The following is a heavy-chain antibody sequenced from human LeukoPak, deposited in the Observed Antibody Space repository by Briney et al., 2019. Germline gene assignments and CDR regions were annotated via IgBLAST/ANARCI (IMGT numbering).Heavy chain of an antibody. V-gene: IGHV4-31*03. CDR1: GGSISSGGYY. CDR2: ISYSGST. CDR3: ARIRGYSYGELDY. J-gene: IGHJ4*02. D-gene: IGHD5-18*01. Sequence: SETLSPTCTVSGGSISSGGYYWSWIRQHPGKGLEWIGHISYSGSTYYNPSLNSRVTISVGTSKSQFSLKLSSVTAADTAVYYCARIRGYSYGELDYWGQGTLVTASS.